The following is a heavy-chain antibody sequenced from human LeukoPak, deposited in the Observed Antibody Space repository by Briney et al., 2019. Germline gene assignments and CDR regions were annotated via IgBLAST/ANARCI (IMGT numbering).Heavy chain of an antibody. CDR2: IKQDENEQ. V-gene: IGHV3-7*03. J-gene: IGHJ4*02. D-gene: IGHD5-24*01. CDR1: GITVSRYW. Sequence: PGGSLRLSCAASGITVSRYWMSWVRQTPGGGLEWVANIKQDENEQDYVDSVRGRFTISRDNVKNSLYLQMNSLRVEDTAVYYCARGLSRDGYFIDYWGQGTLVTVSS. CDR3: ARGLSRDGYFIDY.